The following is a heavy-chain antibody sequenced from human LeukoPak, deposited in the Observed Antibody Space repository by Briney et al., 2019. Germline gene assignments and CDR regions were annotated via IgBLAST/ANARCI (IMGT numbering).Heavy chain of an antibody. CDR2: ISAYNGNT. CDR1: GYTFTSYG. CDR3: ARDGAPEMATIKSGSDY. Sequence: GASVKVSCKASGYTFTSYGISWVRQAPGQGLEWMGWISAYNGNTNYAQKLQGRVTMTTDTSASTAYMELRSLRSDDTAVYYCARDGAPEMATIKSGSDYWGQGTLVTVSS. D-gene: IGHD5-24*01. J-gene: IGHJ4*02. V-gene: IGHV1-18*01.